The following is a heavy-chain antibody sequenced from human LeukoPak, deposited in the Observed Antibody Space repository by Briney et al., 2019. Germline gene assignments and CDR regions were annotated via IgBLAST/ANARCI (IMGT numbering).Heavy chain of an antibody. J-gene: IGHJ3*01. CDR1: GFTFSSNV. CDR3: TRDIDDVLTGDDAFDV. CDR2: IPASGGST. V-gene: IGHV3-23*01. Sequence: GGSLRLSCAASGFTFSSNVMIWVRQAPGKGLEWVSSIPASGGSTYYADSVKGRFTISRDNAESSVYLQMNSLRVDDTGLYYCTRDIDDVLTGDDAFDVWGQGTVVTVSS. D-gene: IGHD3-9*01.